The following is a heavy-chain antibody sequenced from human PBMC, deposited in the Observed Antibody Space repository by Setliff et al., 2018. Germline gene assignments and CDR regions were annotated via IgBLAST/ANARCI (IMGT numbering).Heavy chain of an antibody. CDR1: GFTFSNNA. V-gene: IGHV3-23*01. D-gene: IGHD6-19*01. CDR3: LLPCTSGWHNWADP. J-gene: IGHJ5*02. CDR2: ISDSGDTT. Sequence: PGGSLRLSCVASGFTFSNNAMNWVRQAPGGGLEWVSGISDSGDTTIYADSVEGRFTISRDNSKNTLFLQMNSLRAEDTAVYYCLLPCTSGWHNWADPWGQGTLVTVSS.